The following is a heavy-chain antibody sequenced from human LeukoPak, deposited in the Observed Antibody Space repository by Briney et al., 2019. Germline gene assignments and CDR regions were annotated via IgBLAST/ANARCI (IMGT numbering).Heavy chain of an antibody. CDR1: GYTFINFG. CDR3: ARDQGYDFWSGSPRLMDV. Sequence: GASVKVSCKAFGYTFINFGISWVRQAPGQGLEWMGWINPNSGGTNYAQKFQGRVTMTRDTSISTAYMELSRLRSDDTAVYYCARDQGYDFWSGSPRLMDVWGKGTTVTVSS. CDR2: INPNSGGT. V-gene: IGHV1-2*02. J-gene: IGHJ6*04. D-gene: IGHD3-3*01.